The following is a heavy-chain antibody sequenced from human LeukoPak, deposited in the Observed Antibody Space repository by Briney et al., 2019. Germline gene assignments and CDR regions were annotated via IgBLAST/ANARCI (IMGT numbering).Heavy chain of an antibody. CDR1: GFTFSSYW. Sequence: GGSLRLSCAASGFTFSSYWMSWVRQAPGKGLEWVANIKQDGSEKYYVDSVKGRFTISRDNAKNSLYLQMNSLRAEDTAVYYCARGREETATNLFDYWGQGTLVTVSS. V-gene: IGHV3-7*01. D-gene: IGHD5-24*01. J-gene: IGHJ4*02. CDR2: IKQDGSEK. CDR3: ARGREETATNLFDY.